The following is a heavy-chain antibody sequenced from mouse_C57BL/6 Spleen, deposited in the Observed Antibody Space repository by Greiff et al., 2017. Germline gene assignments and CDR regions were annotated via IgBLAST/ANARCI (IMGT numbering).Heavy chain of an antibody. CDR2: IDPSDSYT. V-gene: IGHV1-50*01. CDR1: GYTFTSYW. D-gene: IGHD1-1*01. Sequence: QVQLKQPGAELVKPGASVKLSCKASGYTFTSYWMQWVKQRPGQGLEGIGEIDPSDSYTNYNQKFKGKATMTVDTSSSTAYMQLSSLTSEDSAVYYCASRANYYGSRGVYWGQGTTLTVSS. CDR3: ASRANYYGSRGVY. J-gene: IGHJ2*01.